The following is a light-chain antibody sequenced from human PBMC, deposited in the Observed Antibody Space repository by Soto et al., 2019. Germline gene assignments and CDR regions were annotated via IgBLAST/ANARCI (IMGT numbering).Light chain of an antibody. J-gene: IGKJ1*01. Sequence: DIQMTQSASTLSVSLGDRVTITCRASQSISSWLAWYQQKPGKAPKLLIYDASSLESGVPSRFSGIASGTEFTLTISSLQPDEFATYDCQQYNSYGTFGQGTKVDIK. CDR3: QQYNSYGT. CDR2: DAS. CDR1: QSISSW. V-gene: IGKV1-5*01.